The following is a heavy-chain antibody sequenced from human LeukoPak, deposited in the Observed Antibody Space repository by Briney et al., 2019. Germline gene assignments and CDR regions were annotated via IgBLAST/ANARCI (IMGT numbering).Heavy chain of an antibody. Sequence: TLTLSCAASGFTFSSYGMDWVRQAPGKGLEWVAVISYDGSHKHCADSVKGRLTISRDNSKNTLYLQMNSLRAQGTAVYYCARDFGAWDTAMDRFDYWGQGTLVTVSS. V-gene: IGHV3-30*03. CDR2: ISYDGSHK. D-gene: IGHD5-18*01. J-gene: IGHJ4*02. CDR3: ARDFGAWDTAMDRFDY. CDR1: GFTFSSYG.